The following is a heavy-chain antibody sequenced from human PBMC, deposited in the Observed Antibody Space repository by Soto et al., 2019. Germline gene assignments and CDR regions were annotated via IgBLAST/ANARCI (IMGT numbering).Heavy chain of an antibody. D-gene: IGHD6-19*01. CDR3: ARWESSDWYLGI. J-gene: IGHJ4*02. CDR2: VNQDGTQK. CDR1: GFTFSGYW. V-gene: IGHV3-7*03. Sequence: EVQLVESGGGLVQPGGSLRLSCAGSGFTFSGYWMTWVRQPPGKGLEWVASVNQDGTQKFYVDSVKGRFTISRDNAKNSLFLQMISLRAGDTVVYYCARWESSDWYLGIWGQGTLVTVSS.